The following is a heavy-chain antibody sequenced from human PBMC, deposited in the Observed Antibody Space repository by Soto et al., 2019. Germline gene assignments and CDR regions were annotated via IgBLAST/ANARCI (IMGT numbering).Heavy chain of an antibody. Sequence: GGSLRLSCSASGFIFSKYAMHWVRQAPGKGLEYVSGINSDGDRTYYADSVKGRFTVSRDNSKDTVDLQMNSLRAEDTAVYYCLSWVCAHLDYWGQGTLVTVSS. D-gene: IGHD2-8*01. CDR1: GFIFSKYA. V-gene: IGHV3-64*04. J-gene: IGHJ4*02. CDR3: LSWVCAHLDY. CDR2: INSDGDRT.